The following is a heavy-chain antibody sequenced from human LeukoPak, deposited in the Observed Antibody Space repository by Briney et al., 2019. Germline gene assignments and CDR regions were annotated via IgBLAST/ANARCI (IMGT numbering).Heavy chain of an antibody. V-gene: IGHV3-48*04. J-gene: IGHJ4*02. D-gene: IGHD3-22*01. CDR3: ARDSYYYDSSGYYFG. CDR2: ISSSGSTI. Sequence: GGSLRLSCAASGFTFSSYSMNWVRQAPGKGLEWVSSISSSGSTIYYADSVKGRFTISRDNAKNSLYLQMNSLRAEDTAVYYCARDSYYYDSSGYYFGWGQGTLVTVSS. CDR1: GFTFSSYS.